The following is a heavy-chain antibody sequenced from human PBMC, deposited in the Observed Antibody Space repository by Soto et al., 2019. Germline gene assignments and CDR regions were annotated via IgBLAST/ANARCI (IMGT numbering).Heavy chain of an antibody. D-gene: IGHD2-2*01. CDR1: GYTFTSYW. CDR2: IFPGDSDT. V-gene: IGHV5-51*01. J-gene: IGHJ3*02. Sequence: GESLKISCKGSGYTFTSYWIGWVGQMPGKGLEWMGIIFPGDSDTRYSPSFQAQVTISADKSISTAYLQWSSLKASDTAMYYCASDRAYCSSTSCYSRGTFDIWGQGTMVTVSS. CDR3: ASDRAYCSSTSCYSRGTFDI.